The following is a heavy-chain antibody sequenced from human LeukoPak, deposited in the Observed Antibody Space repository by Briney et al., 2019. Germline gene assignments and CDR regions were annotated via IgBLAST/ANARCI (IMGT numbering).Heavy chain of an antibody. J-gene: IGHJ4*02. CDR2: ISSSSSYI. Sequence: GSLRLSCAASGFTFSSYAMSWVRQAPGKGLEWVSSISSSSSYIYYADSVKGRFTISRDNAKNSLYLQMNSLRAEDTAVYYCASGNRYSSSFDYWGQGTLVTVSS. CDR3: ASGNRYSSSFDY. CDR1: GFTFSSYA. D-gene: IGHD6-6*01. V-gene: IGHV3-21*01.